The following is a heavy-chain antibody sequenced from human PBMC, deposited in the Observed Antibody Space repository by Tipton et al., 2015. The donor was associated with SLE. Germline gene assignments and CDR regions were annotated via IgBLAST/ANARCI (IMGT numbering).Heavy chain of an antibody. Sequence: QLVQSGAEVKKPGASVKVSCKASGYTFTGYYMHWVRQAPGQGLEWMGGIIPIFGTANYAQKFQGRVTITADESTSTAYMELSSLRSEDTAVYYCTISLFVVVTNFDYWGQGTLVTVSS. D-gene: IGHD2-21*02. V-gene: IGHV1-69*13. CDR3: TISLFVVVTNFDY. CDR2: IIPIFGTA. J-gene: IGHJ4*02. CDR1: GYTFTGYY.